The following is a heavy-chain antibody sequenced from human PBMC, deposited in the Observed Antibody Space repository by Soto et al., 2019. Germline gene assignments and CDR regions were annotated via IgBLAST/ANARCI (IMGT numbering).Heavy chain of an antibody. V-gene: IGHV4-61*01. CDR2: ISYSGST. CDR3: EREDAINWVDP. D-gene: IGHD2-2*01. J-gene: IGHJ5*02. CDR1: GVSVNTGSFY. Sequence: QVQLQESGPGLVKPSETLSLTCTVSGVSVNTGSFYWSWIRQPPGKGLEWIGYISYSGSTNYNPPLKSLVTISVDTSTNQFSLTLTSVTAADTAVYYCEREDAINWVDPWGQGTLVTVSS.